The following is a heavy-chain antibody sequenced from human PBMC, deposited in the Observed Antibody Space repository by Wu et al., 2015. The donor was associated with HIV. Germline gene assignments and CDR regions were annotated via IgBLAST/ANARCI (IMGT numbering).Heavy chain of an antibody. CDR3: ARSGGGDYYGSGSHY. D-gene: IGHD3-10*01. CDR2: FIPTFGAT. V-gene: IGHV1-69*05. CDR1: GATFSAYA. Sequence: QVQLVQSGAEVKKPGSSVKVSCKASGATFSAYAISWVRQAPGQGLEWMGGFIPTFGATNSAQKFQGRVTMTRNTSISTAYMELRRLRYEDTAVYYCARSGGGDYYGSGSHYWGQGTLVTVSS. J-gene: IGHJ4*02.